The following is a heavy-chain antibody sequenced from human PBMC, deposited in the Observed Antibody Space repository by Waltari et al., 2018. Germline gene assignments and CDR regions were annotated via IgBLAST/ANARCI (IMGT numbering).Heavy chain of an antibody. Sequence: QVQLVESGGGVVQPGRSLRLSCAASGFPFSTYTMHWVRQAPGKGLEWVAVNSHDESHKYYADSVKGRFTISKDNSKNTLYLQMNSLSTEDTAMYYCARDDRDGLPDYFDFWGQGTLVTVSS. V-gene: IGHV3-30*01. CDR3: ARDDRDGLPDYFDF. CDR2: NSHDESHK. J-gene: IGHJ4*02. D-gene: IGHD2-8*01. CDR1: GFPFSTYT.